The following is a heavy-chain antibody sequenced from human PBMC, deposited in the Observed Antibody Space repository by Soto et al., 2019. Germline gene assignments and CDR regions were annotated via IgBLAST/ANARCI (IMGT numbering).Heavy chain of an antibody. D-gene: IGHD1-26*01. CDR1: GGTFSSYA. Sequence: QVQLVQSGAEVKKPGSSVKVSCKASGGTFSSYAISWVRQAPGQGLEWMGGIIPIFGTANYAQKFQGRVTITADESTSTAYMERSSLRSEDTAVYYCAGGGYSGSYLDDAFDIWGQGTMVTVSS. V-gene: IGHV1-69*01. J-gene: IGHJ3*02. CDR3: AGGGYSGSYLDDAFDI. CDR2: IIPIFGTA.